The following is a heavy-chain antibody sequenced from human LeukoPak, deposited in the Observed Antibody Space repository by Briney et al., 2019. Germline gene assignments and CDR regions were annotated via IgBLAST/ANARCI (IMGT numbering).Heavy chain of an antibody. D-gene: IGHD1-26*01. Sequence: ASVKVSCKASGYTFTSYYMHWVRQAPGQGLEWMGIINPSGGSTSYAQKFQGRVTMTRDTSKNQFSLKLSSVTAADTAVYYCARGKLDYYYYYMDVWGKGTTVTVSS. CDR1: GYTFTSYY. CDR2: INPSGGST. V-gene: IGHV1-46*01. J-gene: IGHJ6*03. CDR3: ARGKLDYYYYYMDV.